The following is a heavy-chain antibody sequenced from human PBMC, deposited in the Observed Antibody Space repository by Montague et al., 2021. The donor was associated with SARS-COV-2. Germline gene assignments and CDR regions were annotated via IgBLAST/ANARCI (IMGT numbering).Heavy chain of an antibody. CDR3: ARQPYLVSAYYFDY. D-gene: IGHD3-10*01. J-gene: IGHJ4*02. Sequence: SETLSLTCSVSGASITTYYWSWIRQAPGKGLELIAYIFHSGNTNXNPSPTSRVAISIDTSTDQFSLSLTSITAADTAVYYCARQPYLVSAYYFDYWGQGTLVTVSS. V-gene: IGHV4-59*01. CDR1: GASITTYY. CDR2: IFHSGNT.